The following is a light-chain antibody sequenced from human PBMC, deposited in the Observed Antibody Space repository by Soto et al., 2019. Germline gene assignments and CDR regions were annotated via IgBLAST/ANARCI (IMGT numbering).Light chain of an antibody. CDR1: ISDVGSSGP. Sequence: QSGLAHPASGWGSPGQSITISCSGSISDVGSSGPVSWYQHHPGQVPKLIIYEGSRRPSGVSSRFSGSKTGNTASLTITGLQAEDEANYYCCSYVGARTYVFGTGTKVTVL. V-gene: IGLV2-23*01. CDR3: CSYVGARTYV. CDR2: EGS. J-gene: IGLJ1*01.